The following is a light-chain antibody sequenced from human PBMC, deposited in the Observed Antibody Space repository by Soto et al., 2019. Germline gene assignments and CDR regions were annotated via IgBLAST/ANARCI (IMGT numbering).Light chain of an antibody. CDR3: QQYGSSGT. CDR1: QSVSNNY. CDR2: GAS. J-gene: IGKJ1*01. Sequence: EIVLTQSPGTLSLSPGERATISCRASQSVSNNYLAWYQQKPGQARRLLNYGASNRAAGIPDWFSGSGSETDFTLTISRLESEDFAVYYCQQYGSSGTFGQGTKVEIK. V-gene: IGKV3-20*01.